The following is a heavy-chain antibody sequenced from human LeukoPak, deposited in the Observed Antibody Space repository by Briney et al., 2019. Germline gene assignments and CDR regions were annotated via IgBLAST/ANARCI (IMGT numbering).Heavy chain of an antibody. V-gene: IGHV1-3*01. CDR1: GYILTDYA. CDR3: ARGLHLSHFFDY. D-gene: IGHD2/OR15-2a*01. Sequence: ASVKVSCKASGYILTDYAIHWLRHAPGQRPEWMGWMNAGNGNTKYSQKFQGRITLIRDTSAATAYMELSSLRHDDLAVYYCARGLHLSHFFDYWGQGTLVTVSS. J-gene: IGHJ4*02. CDR2: MNAGNGNT.